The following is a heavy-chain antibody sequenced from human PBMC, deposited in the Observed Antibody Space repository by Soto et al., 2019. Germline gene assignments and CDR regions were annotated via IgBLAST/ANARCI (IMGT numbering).Heavy chain of an antibody. J-gene: IGHJ6*04. D-gene: IGHD2-8*01. CDR2: ISGSGGST. V-gene: IGHV3-23*01. CDR3: AGRKRPDIVLMVYVWERDGDV. CDR1: GFTFSSYA. Sequence: GGSLRLSCAASGFTFSSYAMSWVRQAPGKGLEWVSAISGSGGSTYYADSVKGRFTISRDNSKNTLYLQMNSLRAEDTAVYYCAGRKRPDIVLMVYVWERDGDVWGKGTTVTVSS.